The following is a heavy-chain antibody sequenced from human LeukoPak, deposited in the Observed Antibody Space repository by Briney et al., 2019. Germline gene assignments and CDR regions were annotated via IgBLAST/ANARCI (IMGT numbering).Heavy chain of an antibody. CDR3: ARGNILTGYCFDF. Sequence: SETLSLTCAVYGGSITGYYWSWIRQTPGRGLEWVGEIRYSGATSYNPSLKSRATISTDTSKNHFSLRLSSVTAADTAVYFCARGNILTGYCFDFWGQGALVTVSS. CDR1: GGSITGYY. CDR2: IRYSGAT. J-gene: IGHJ4*02. D-gene: IGHD3-9*01. V-gene: IGHV4-34*01.